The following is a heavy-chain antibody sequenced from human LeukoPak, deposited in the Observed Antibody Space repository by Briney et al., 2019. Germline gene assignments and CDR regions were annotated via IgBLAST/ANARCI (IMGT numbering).Heavy chain of an antibody. CDR2: IYYSGST. V-gene: IGHV4-39*01. CDR3: ARVLRQFDY. J-gene: IGHJ4*02. Sequence: PSETLSLTCTVSGGSISSSSYYWGWLRQPPGKGLEWIGSIYYSGSTYYNPSLKSRVTISVDTSKNQFSLKLSSVTAADTAVYYCARVLRQFDYWGQGTLVTVSS. D-gene: IGHD4-17*01. CDR1: GGSISSSSYY.